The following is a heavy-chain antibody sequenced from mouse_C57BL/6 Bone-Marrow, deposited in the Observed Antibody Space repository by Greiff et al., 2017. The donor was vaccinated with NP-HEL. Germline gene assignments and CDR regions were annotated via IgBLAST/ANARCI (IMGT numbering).Heavy chain of an antibody. J-gene: IGHJ4*01. CDR1: GFTFSDYY. CDR2: ISNGGGST. Sequence: EVQVVESGGGLVQPGGSLKLSCADSGFTFSDYYMYWVRQTPEKRLEWVAYISNGGGSTYYPDTVKGRFTISRDNAKNTLYLQMSRLKSEDTAMYYCARHRTSMDYWGQGTSVTVSS. V-gene: IGHV5-12*01. CDR3: ARHRTSMDY.